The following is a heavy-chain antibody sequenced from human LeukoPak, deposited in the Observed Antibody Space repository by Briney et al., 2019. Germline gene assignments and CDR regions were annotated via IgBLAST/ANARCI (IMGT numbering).Heavy chain of an antibody. CDR1: GGSISSGGYY. D-gene: IGHD3-3*01. CDR3: AREGRFDDFWSGYIDY. J-gene: IGHJ4*02. V-gene: IGHV4-31*01. Sequence: PSETLSLTCTVSGGSISSGGYYCSWICQHPGKGLEWIGYIYYSGSTYYNPFLKSLVTISVDTSKNQFSLKLSSVTAADTAVYYCAREGRFDDFWSGYIDYWGQGTLVTVSS. CDR2: IYYSGST.